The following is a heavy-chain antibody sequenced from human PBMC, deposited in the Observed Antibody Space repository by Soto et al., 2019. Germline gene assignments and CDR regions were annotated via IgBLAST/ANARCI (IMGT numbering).Heavy chain of an antibody. Sequence: PGGSLRLSCAASGFRFSGYWVHWVRQSPGKGLVWVSRINSDGTTTAYADSVKARFTISRDNSKNTLYLQMSSLRAEDTAVYYCTHCTGESCHGGYFGMDVWGQGTTVTVSS. J-gene: IGHJ6*02. D-gene: IGHD2-8*02. CDR3: THCTGESCHGGYFGMDV. V-gene: IGHV3-74*01. CDR1: GFRFSGYW. CDR2: INSDGTTT.